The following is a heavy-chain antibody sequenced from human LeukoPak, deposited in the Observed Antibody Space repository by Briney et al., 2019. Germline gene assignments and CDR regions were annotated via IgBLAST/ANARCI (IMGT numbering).Heavy chain of an antibody. CDR1: GYSISSGYS. J-gene: IGHJ6*03. CDR3: ARFPGDDYVWGSYRRRAAYYYYYMDV. V-gene: IGHV4-38-2*02. CDR2: IYHSGST. D-gene: IGHD3-16*02. Sequence: SETLSLTCTVSGYSISSGYSWGWIRQPPGKGLEWIGTIYHSGSTYYNPSLQSRVTISADTSKNQFSLKLNSVTAADTAVYYCARFPGDDYVWGSYRRRAAYYYYYMDVWGKGTTVTVSS.